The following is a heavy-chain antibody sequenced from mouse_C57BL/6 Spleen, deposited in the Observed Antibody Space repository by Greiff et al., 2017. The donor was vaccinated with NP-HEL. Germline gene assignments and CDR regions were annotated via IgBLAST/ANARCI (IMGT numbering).Heavy chain of an antibody. CDR1: GYTFTSYW. V-gene: IGHV1-59*01. CDR3: ARGVSNKAWFAY. Sequence: VQLQQPGAELVRPGTSVKLSCKASGYTFTSYWMHWVKQRPGQGLEWIGVIDPSDSYTNYNQKFKGKATLTVDTTSSTAYMQLSSVTSEDSAVYYCARGVSNKAWFAYWGQGTLVTVSA. D-gene: IGHD2-5*01. CDR2: IDPSDSYT. J-gene: IGHJ3*01.